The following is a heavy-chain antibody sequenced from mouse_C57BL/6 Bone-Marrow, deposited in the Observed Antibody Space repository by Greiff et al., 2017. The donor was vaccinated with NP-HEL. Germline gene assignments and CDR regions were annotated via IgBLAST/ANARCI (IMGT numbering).Heavy chain of an antibody. CDR2: ISDGGSYT. CDR3: ARDASY. J-gene: IGHJ3*01. CDR1: GFTFSSYA. V-gene: IGHV5-4*01. Sequence: EVMLVESGGGLVKPGGSLKLSCAASGFTFSSYAMSWVRQTPEKRLEWVATISDGGSYTYYPDKVKGRFTISRDNAKNNLYLQMSHLKSEDTAMYYCARDASYWGKGTLVTVSA.